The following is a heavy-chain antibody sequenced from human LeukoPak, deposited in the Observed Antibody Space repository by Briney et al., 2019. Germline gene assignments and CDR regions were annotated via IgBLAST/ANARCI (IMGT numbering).Heavy chain of an antibody. CDR3: ARPIHYGDYNY. CDR1: GGSFSGYY. CDR2: INHSGST. Sequence: PSETLSLTCAVYGGSFSGYYWSWIRQPPGKGLEWIGEINHSGSTNYNPSLKSRVTISVDTSKNQFSLKLNSVTAADTAVYYCARPIHYGDYNYWGQGTLVTVSS. V-gene: IGHV4-34*01. D-gene: IGHD4-17*01. J-gene: IGHJ4*02.